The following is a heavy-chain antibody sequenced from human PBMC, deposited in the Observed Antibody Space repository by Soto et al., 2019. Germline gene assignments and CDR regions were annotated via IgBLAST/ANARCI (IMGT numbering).Heavy chain of an antibody. Sequence: SETLSLTCTVSGGSISSYYWSWIRQPPGKGLEWIGYIYYSGSTNYNPSLKSRVTISVDTSKNQFSLKLNSMTAAATAGYYCPRQNSVSGITYFDYWGQGTLVTVSP. J-gene: IGHJ4*02. D-gene: IGHD3-16*01. CDR1: GGSISSYY. CDR3: PRQNSVSGITYFDY. CDR2: IYYSGST. V-gene: IGHV4-59*08.